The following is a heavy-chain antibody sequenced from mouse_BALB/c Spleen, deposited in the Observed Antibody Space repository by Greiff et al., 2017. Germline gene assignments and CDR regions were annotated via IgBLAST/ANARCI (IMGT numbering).Heavy chain of an antibody. Sequence: QVQLKQSGPGLVAPSQSLSITCTVSGFSLTSYGVHWVRQPPGKGLEWLGVIWAGGSTNYNSALMSRLSISKDNSKSQVFLKMNSLLTDDTAMYYCARVLPFAYWGQGTLVTVSA. CDR3: ARVLPFAY. CDR2: IWAGGST. CDR1: GFSLTSYG. J-gene: IGHJ3*01. V-gene: IGHV2-9*02.